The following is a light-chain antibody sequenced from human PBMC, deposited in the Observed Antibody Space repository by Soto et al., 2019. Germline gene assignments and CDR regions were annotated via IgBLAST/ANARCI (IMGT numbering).Light chain of an antibody. CDR2: AAS. Sequence: EIQSTQSPSSLSASVGDRVTITCRAGQYIGRYLNWYQQKPGKDPKLLIYAASSLHSGVQSRFSGSGSGTEFALTISSLQPDDFATYDCQQYYSYWTFGQGTKVDIK. J-gene: IGKJ1*01. CDR3: QQYYSYWT. V-gene: IGKV1-5*01. CDR1: QYIGRY.